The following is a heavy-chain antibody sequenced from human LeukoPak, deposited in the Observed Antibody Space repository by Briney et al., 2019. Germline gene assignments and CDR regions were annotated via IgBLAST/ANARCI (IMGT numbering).Heavy chain of an antibody. CDR3: ARDLVRGVNISALAN. J-gene: IGHJ4*02. CDR1: GYTFTSYY. D-gene: IGHD3-10*02. Sequence: SVTLSCKASGYTFTSYYMHWVRQAPGQGLEWMGIINPSGGSTSYAQKFQGRVTMTRDTSTSTVYMELSSLRSEDTAVYYCARDLVRGVNISALANWGQGTLVTVSS. CDR2: INPSGGST. V-gene: IGHV1-46*01.